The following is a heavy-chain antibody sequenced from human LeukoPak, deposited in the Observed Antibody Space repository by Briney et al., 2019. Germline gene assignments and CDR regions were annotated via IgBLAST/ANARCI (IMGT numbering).Heavy chain of an antibody. J-gene: IGHJ4*02. CDR2: ISYDGSNK. CDR1: GFTFSSYA. CDR3: AKDGGLWVSAHWGDS. Sequence: GGSLRLSCAASGFTFSSYAMHWVRQAPGKGLEWVAVISYDGSNKYYADSVKGRFTISRDNSKNTLYLQMNSLRAEDTAVYYCAKDGGLWVSAHWGDSWGRGTLVTVSS. V-gene: IGHV3-30-3*01. D-gene: IGHD7-27*01.